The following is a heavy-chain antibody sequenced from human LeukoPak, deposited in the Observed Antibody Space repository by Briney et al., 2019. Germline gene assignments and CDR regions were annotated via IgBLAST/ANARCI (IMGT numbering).Heavy chain of an antibody. V-gene: IGHV4-4*07. D-gene: IGHD4-17*01. Sequence: SETLSLTCTVSGGSISSYYWSWIRQPAGKGLEWIGRIYSSGTDYNHPLKSRVTMSADTSRNQVSLPLSTVSAAATAVYYCARDAGTTGEVKFDPWGKGTTVTISS. CDR3: ARDAGTTGEVKFDP. CDR1: GGSISSYY. J-gene: IGHJ6*04. CDR2: IYSSGT.